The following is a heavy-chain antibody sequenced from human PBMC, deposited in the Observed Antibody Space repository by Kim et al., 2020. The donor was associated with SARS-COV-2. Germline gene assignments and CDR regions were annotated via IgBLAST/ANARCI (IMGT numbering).Heavy chain of an antibody. Sequence: SGANNYNPSLKRRVTISVDTSKNQFSRKLSSVTAADTAVYYCARGKASNPWGQGKLVTVSS. CDR3: ARGKASNP. V-gene: IGHV4-59*09. J-gene: IGHJ5*02. CDR2: SGAN.